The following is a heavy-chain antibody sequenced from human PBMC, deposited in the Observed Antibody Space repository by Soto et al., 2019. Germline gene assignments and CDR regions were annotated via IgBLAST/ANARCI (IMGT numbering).Heavy chain of an antibody. CDR1: GGSFSGYY. CDR2: INHSGST. Sequence: SETLSLTCAVYGGSFSGYYWSWIRQPPGKGLEWIGEINHSGSTNYNPSLKSRVTISVDTSKNQFSLKLSSVTAADTAVYYCASIANCGGDCSQDYWGQGTLVTVS. J-gene: IGHJ4*02. D-gene: IGHD2-21*02. CDR3: ASIANCGGDCSQDY. V-gene: IGHV4-34*01.